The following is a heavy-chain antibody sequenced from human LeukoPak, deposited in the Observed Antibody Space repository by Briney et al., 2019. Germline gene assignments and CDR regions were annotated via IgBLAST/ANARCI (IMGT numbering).Heavy chain of an antibody. CDR2: ISGSGGYT. Sequence: GESLKISCAASGFTFSSYAISWVRQAPGKGLEWVSAISGSGGYTYYADSVKGRFTISRDNSKNTLYLQMNSLRAEDTAVYYCAKNWGATIYYAFDIWGQGTMVTVSS. CDR1: GFTFSSYA. J-gene: IGHJ3*02. V-gene: IGHV3-23*01. CDR3: AKNWGATIYYAFDI. D-gene: IGHD5-12*01.